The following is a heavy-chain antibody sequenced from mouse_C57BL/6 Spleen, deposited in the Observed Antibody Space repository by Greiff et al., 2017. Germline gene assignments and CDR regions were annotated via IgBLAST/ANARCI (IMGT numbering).Heavy chain of an antibody. Sequence: EVQRVESGPGLVKPSQSLSLTCSVTGYSITSGYYWNWIRQFPGNKLEWMGYISYDGSNNYNPSLKNRISITRDTSKNQFFLKLNSVTTEDTAPYYCAREVLLRGYFDVWGTGTTVTVSS. CDR2: ISYDGSN. J-gene: IGHJ1*03. V-gene: IGHV3-6*01. CDR1: GYSITSGYY. CDR3: AREVLLRGYFDV. D-gene: IGHD1-1*01.